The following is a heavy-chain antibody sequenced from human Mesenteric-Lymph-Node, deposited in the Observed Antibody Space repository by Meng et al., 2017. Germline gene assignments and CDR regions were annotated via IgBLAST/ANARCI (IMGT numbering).Heavy chain of an antibody. CDR2: IIPILGIA. J-gene: IGHJ4*02. V-gene: IGHV1-69*02. Sequence: SVKVSCKASGGTFSSYTISWVRQAPGQGLEWMGRIIPILGIANYAQKFQGRVTITADKSTSTAYMELSSLRSEDTAVYYCASAPPAMVSSYYDYWGQGTLVTVSS. CDR1: GGTFSSYT. D-gene: IGHD5-18*01. CDR3: ASAPPAMVSSYYDY.